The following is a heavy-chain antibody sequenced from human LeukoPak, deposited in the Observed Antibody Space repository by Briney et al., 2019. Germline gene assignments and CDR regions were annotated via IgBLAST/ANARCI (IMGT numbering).Heavy chain of an antibody. J-gene: IGHJ4*02. Sequence: PGGSLRLSCAASTFTFSAYRMSWVRQAPGKGLEWVANIKQDGSEKYDVDSVKGRFTISRDNAKNSLYLQMNSLRAEDTAVYYCARLLTIPGYWGQGTLVTVSS. CDR1: TFTFSAYR. CDR3: ARLLTIPGY. D-gene: IGHD4/OR15-4a*01. CDR2: IKQDGSEK. V-gene: IGHV3-7*01.